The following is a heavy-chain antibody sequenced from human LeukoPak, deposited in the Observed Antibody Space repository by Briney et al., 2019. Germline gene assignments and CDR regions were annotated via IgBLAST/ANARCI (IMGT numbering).Heavy chain of an antibody. Sequence: SETLSLACTVPGGSISSYYWSWIRQPPGKGLEWIGYINYSGSTDYSPSLKSRATISVDTSKNQFSLNLSSLTAADTAVYYCVRSDFWSGYPLFYYYYMDVWGKGTTVTVSS. CDR1: GGSISSYY. J-gene: IGHJ6*03. CDR3: VRSDFWSGYPLFYYYYMDV. CDR2: INYSGST. D-gene: IGHD3-3*01. V-gene: IGHV4-59*01.